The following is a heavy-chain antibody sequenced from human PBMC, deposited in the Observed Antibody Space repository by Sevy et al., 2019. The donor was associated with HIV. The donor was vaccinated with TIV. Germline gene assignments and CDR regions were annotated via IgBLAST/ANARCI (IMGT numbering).Heavy chain of an antibody. CDR2: ISYDGSNK. CDR3: ARPSGYCSSTSCYTFDY. J-gene: IGHJ4*02. Sequence: GGSLRLSCAASGFTFSSYAMHWVRQAPGKGLEWVAVISYDGSNKYYADSVKGRFPISRDNSKNTLYLQMNSLRAEDTAVYYCARPSGYCSSTSCYTFDYWGQGTLVTVSS. CDR1: GFTFSSYA. V-gene: IGHV3-30*04. D-gene: IGHD2-2*02.